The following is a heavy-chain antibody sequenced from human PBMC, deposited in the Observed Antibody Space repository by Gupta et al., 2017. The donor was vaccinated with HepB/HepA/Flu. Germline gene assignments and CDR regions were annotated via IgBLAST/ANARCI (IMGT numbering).Heavy chain of an antibody. Sequence: QVQLVESGGGVVQPGRSLRLSCAASGFTFSSYGMHWVRQAPGKGLEWVAVIWYDGSNKDYADSVKGRFTISRDNSKNTLYLQMNSLRAEDTAVYYCARDRLAFSYSSSSVGFDYWGQGTLVTVSS. J-gene: IGHJ4*02. CDR3: ARDRLAFSYSSSSVGFDY. CDR2: IWYDGSNK. V-gene: IGHV3-33*01. CDR1: GFTFSSYG. D-gene: IGHD6-6*01.